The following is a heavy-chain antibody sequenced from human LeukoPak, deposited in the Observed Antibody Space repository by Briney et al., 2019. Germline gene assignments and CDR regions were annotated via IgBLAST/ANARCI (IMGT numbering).Heavy chain of an antibody. Sequence: SVKVSCKASGGTFSSYAISWVRQAPGQGLEWMGGIIPIFGTANYAQKFQGRVTITADESTSTAYMGLSSLRSEDTAVYYCARDSGSYSVQYFQHWGQGTLVTVST. V-gene: IGHV1-69*13. CDR1: GGTFSSYA. CDR3: ARDSGSYSVQYFQH. CDR2: IIPIFGTA. J-gene: IGHJ1*01. D-gene: IGHD1-26*01.